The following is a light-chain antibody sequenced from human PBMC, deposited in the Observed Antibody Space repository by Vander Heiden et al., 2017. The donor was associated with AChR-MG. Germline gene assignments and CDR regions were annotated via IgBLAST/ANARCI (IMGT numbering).Light chain of an antibody. Sequence: EIVLTQSPATLSLSPGERATLSCRASQSVSSYLAWYQQKPGQAPRLLIYDASNRATGIPARFSGSGSGTDFTLTISSLEPEDCAVYYCHLEVNFGPGTKVDIK. V-gene: IGKV3-11*01. CDR3: HLEVN. J-gene: IGKJ3*01. CDR1: QSVSSY. CDR2: DAS.